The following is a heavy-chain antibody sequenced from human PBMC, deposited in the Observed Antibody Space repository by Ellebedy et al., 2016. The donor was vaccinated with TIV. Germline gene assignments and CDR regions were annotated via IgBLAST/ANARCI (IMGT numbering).Heavy chain of an antibody. CDR1: GYTLTDLS. V-gene: IGHV1-24*01. J-gene: IGHJ4*02. D-gene: IGHD3-22*01. CDR2: FDPEDGET. Sequence: ASVKVSCKVSGYTLTDLSMHWVRQAPGKGLEWMGGFDPEDGETIYAQKFQGRVTMTEDTSTDTAYMELSSLRSEDTAVYYCATVYDSSGYHFDYWGQGTLVTVSS. CDR3: ATVYDSSGYHFDY.